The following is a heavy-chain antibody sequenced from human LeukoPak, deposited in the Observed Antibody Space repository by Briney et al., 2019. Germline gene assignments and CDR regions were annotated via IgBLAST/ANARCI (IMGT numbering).Heavy chain of an antibody. Sequence: GGSLRLSCAASGFTFSDYWMSWVRQAPGKGLEWVASIEVDGSEKYYVDSVKGRFTISRDNANNSLYLQMNSLRAEDTAVYYCARDPRPDTPSPYCGGDCYGMDVWGQGTTVTVSS. D-gene: IGHD2-21*01. CDR1: GFTFSDYW. CDR3: ARDPRPDTPSPYCGGDCYGMDV. CDR2: IEVDGSEK. J-gene: IGHJ6*02. V-gene: IGHV3-7*01.